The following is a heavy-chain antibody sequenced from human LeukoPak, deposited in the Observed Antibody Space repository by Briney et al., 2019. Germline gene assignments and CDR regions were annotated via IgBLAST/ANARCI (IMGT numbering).Heavy chain of an antibody. CDR2: IKQDGNEK. Sequence: PGGSLRLSCAASGFTFSSYWMSWVRQAPGKGLEWVADIKQDGNEKYYVDSVKGRFTISRDNAKNSLYLQMNSLRAEDTAVYYCAREGFWSGETDAFDIWGQGTMVTVSS. CDR3: AREGFWSGETDAFDI. J-gene: IGHJ3*02. D-gene: IGHD3-3*01. CDR1: GFTFSSYW. V-gene: IGHV3-7*01.